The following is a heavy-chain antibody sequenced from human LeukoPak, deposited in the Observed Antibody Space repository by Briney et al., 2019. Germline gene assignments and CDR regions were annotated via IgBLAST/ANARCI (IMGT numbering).Heavy chain of an antibody. CDR3: VKWEGPGGY. V-gene: IGHV1-18*01. CDR2: ISAYNGNT. CDR1: GYTFINYG. Sequence: ASVKVSCKSSGYTFINYGISWVRQAPGQGLEWMGWISAYNGNTDYAQKFQGRVSMTKDTITNTVYMDLSSLRSEDTAVYYCVKWEGPGGYWGQGTLVTVSS. J-gene: IGHJ4*02. D-gene: IGHD1-26*01.